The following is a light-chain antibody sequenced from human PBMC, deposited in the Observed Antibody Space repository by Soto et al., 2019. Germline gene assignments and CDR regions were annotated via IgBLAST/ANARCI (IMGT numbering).Light chain of an antibody. CDR3: QQSYSTPIT. CDR2: AAS. V-gene: IGKV1-39*01. J-gene: IGKJ5*01. Sequence: IQMTQSPSSPSASVGDRVTIPCRVSQSISSYLNWYQQKPGKAPKLLIYAASSLQSGVPSRFSGSGSGTDFTLTISSLQPEDFATYYCQQSYSTPITFGQGTRLEIK. CDR1: QSISSY.